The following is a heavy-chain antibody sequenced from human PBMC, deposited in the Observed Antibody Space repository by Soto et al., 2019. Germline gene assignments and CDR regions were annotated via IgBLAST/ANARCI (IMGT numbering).Heavy chain of an antibody. CDR2: IEEDGNER. CDR1: GFAFSSYW. V-gene: IGHV3-7*05. CDR3: ARAPQVTTFHYGMDV. J-gene: IGHJ6*04. D-gene: IGHD2-21*02. Sequence: VQLVESGGGLVQPGGSLRLSCTASGFAFSSYWMNWVRRAPGKGLEWVASIEEDGNERYYVDSVKGRFTISRDNAMNSVYLQMNSLRAEDTAIYYCARAPQVTTFHYGMDVSDKGTTVTVSS.